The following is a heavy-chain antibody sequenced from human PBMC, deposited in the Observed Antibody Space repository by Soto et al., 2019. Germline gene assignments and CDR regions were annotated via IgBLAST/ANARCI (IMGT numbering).Heavy chain of an antibody. CDR2: IHPGDSDT. CDR1: GYSFTNYW. D-gene: IGHD1-7*01. J-gene: IGHJ5*02. Sequence: EVQLVQSGAEVKKPGESLKISCKGSGYSFTNYWIGWVRQMPGKGLEWMGIIHPGDSDTRYSPSFQGQVTISADKSISTADLQWSSLKAADTAMYYCARRSGITGSTDWIDPWGQGTLVIVSS. CDR3: ARRSGITGSTDWIDP. V-gene: IGHV5-51*03.